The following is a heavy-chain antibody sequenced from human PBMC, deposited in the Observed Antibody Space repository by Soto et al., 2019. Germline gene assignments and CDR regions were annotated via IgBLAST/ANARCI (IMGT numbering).Heavy chain of an antibody. CDR2: ISGSGGST. CDR1: GFTLSSYA. D-gene: IGHD3-10*01. CDR3: AKSTSLWFGIDAFDI. Sequence: GGSLRLSCAASGFTLSSYAMSWVRQAPGKGLEWVSAISGSGGSTYYADSVKGRFTISRDNSKNTLYLQMNSLRAEDTAVYYCAKSTSLWFGIDAFDIWGQGTMVTVSS. J-gene: IGHJ3*02. V-gene: IGHV3-23*01.